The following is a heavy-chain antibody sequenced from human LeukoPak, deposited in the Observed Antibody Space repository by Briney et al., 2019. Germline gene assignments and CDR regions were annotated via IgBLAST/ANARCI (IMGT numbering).Heavy chain of an antibody. Sequence: SETLSLTCTVSGGSISSSSYYWGWIRQPPGKGLEWIGSVYYSGSTYYNPSLKSRVTISVDTSKNQFSLKLSSVTAADTAVYYCARVHPYTVTTGDAFDIWGQGTMVTVSS. CDR3: ARVHPYTVTTGDAFDI. CDR2: VYYSGST. J-gene: IGHJ3*02. CDR1: GGSISSSSYY. D-gene: IGHD4-17*01. V-gene: IGHV4-39*07.